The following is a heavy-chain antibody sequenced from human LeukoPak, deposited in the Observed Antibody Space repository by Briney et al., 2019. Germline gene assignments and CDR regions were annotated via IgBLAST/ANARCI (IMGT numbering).Heavy chain of an antibody. D-gene: IGHD6-19*01. CDR3: ARGRIAVAPYYFDY. V-gene: IGHV3-21*01. CDR1: GFTFSSYS. J-gene: IGHJ4*02. CDR2: ISSSSSYI. Sequence: PGGSLRLSCAASGFTFSSYSMNWVRQAPGKGLEWVSSISSSSSYIYYADSVKGRFTISGDNAKNSLYLQMNSLRAEDTAVYYCARGRIAVAPYYFDYWGQGTLVTVPS.